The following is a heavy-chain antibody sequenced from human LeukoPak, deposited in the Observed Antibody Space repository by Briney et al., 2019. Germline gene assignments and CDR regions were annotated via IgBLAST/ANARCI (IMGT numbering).Heavy chain of an antibody. CDR3: ARVFRSTSPDY. D-gene: IGHD2-2*01. J-gene: IGHJ4*02. Sequence: GGSLRLSCAASGFTFSDYYMSWIRQAPGKGLEWVSYISSSGSTIYYADSVKGRFTISRDNAKNSLYLQMNSLRAEDTVVYYCARVFRSTSPDYWGQGTLVTVSS. CDR1: GFTFSDYY. V-gene: IGHV3-11*01. CDR2: ISSSGSTI.